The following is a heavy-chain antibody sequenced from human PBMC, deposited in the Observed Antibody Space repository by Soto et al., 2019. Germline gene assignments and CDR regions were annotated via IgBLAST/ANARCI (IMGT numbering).Heavy chain of an antibody. CDR2: ISYSGIT. D-gene: IGHD4-17*01. J-gene: IGHJ6*02. V-gene: IGHV4-39*01. Sequence: SETLSLTCAVSGGSISSGGYSWGWIRQPPGKGLEWIGTISYSGITYYNPSLKSRVTISVDTSNNQFSLKLSSVTAADTAVYYCASLYGDYVSYWGQGTTVTVSS. CDR3: ASLYGDYVSY. CDR1: GGSISSGGYS.